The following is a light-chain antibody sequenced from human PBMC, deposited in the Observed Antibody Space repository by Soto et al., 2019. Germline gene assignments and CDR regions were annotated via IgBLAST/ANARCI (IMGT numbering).Light chain of an antibody. CDR1: RSNIAANS. Sequence: QSVLTQPPSVSAAPGQAVTISCSGSRSNIAANSVSWYQHLPGTAPKLLIYDSDRRPSGIPARFSGSKSGTSATLGITGLQTGDEADYYCGAWENSLTVYVFGSGTKVTVL. CDR2: DSD. CDR3: GAWENSLTVYV. J-gene: IGLJ1*01. V-gene: IGLV1-51*01.